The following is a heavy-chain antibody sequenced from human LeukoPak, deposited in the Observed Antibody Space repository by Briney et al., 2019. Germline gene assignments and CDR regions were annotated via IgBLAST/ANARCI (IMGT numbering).Heavy chain of an antibody. CDR2: INPNSGGT. CDR3: ATDSKAFYFDSSAYNP. J-gene: IGHJ5*02. CDR1: GYTFTGYY. V-gene: IGHV1-2*02. Sequence: ASVKVSCKASGYTFTGYYMHWVRQAPGQGLEWMGWINPNSGGTNYAQKFQGRVTMTRDTSISTAYMELSRLRSDDTAVYYCATDSKAFYFDSSAYNPWGQGTLVTVSS. D-gene: IGHD3-22*01.